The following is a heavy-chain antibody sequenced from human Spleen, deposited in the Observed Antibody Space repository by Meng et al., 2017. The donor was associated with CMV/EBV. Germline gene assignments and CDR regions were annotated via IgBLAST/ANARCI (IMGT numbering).Heavy chain of an antibody. V-gene: IGHV3-30*18. CDR3: AKEWAPHEHFDY. CDR1: GFLVSRNY. J-gene: IGHJ4*02. CDR2: ISYDGSNK. Sequence: GGSLRLSCAASGFLVSRNYMSWVRQAPGKGLEWVAHISYDGSNKNYADSVKGRFTISRDKSKNTLYLQMDSLRVEDTAVYYCAKEWAPHEHFDYWGQGTLVTVSS.